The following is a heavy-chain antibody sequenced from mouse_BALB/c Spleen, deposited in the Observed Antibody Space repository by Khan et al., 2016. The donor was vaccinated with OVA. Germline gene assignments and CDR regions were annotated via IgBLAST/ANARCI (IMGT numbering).Heavy chain of an antibody. J-gene: IGHJ3*01. D-gene: IGHD1-1*01. CDR3: ARLAYYYYSEGFAY. Sequence: EVELVESGGDVVKPGGSLKLSCAASGFTFSTYGMSWVRQTPAKRLEWVATVSTGGHYTYYPDTVKGRFTISRDNAKNTLYLQMNSLKSEDTAMFYCARLAYYYYSEGFAYWGQGTLVTVSA. CDR1: GFTFSTYG. CDR2: VSTGGHYT. V-gene: IGHV5-6*01.